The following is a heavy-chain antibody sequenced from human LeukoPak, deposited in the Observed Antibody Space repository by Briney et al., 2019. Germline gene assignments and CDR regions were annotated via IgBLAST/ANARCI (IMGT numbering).Heavy chain of an antibody. Sequence: GGSLRLSCAASGFTFGAYYMTWVRQAPGKGLEWVDNIKQDGSEKYYVDSVKGRFTISRDNANNSLYLQMNSLRAEDTAVYYCARMSGIAVAAIWISNFDYWGQGTLVTVSS. J-gene: IGHJ4*02. D-gene: IGHD6-19*01. CDR3: ARMSGIAVAAIWISNFDY. V-gene: IGHV3-7*03. CDR1: GFTFGAYY. CDR2: IKQDGSEK.